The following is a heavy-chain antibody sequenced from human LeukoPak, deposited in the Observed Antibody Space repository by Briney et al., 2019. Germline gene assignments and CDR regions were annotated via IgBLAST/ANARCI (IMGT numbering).Heavy chain of an antibody. V-gene: IGHV4-34*01. CDR2: INHSGST. CDR3: ARHSLSRQHIVVVTAVHWYFDL. D-gene: IGHD2-21*02. CDR1: GGSFSGYY. Sequence: PSETLSLTCAVYGGSFSGYYWSWIRQPPGKGLEWIGEINHSGSTNYNPSLKSRVTISVDTSKNQFSLKLNSVTAADTAVYYCARHSLSRQHIVVVTAVHWYFDLWGRGTLVTVSS. J-gene: IGHJ2*01.